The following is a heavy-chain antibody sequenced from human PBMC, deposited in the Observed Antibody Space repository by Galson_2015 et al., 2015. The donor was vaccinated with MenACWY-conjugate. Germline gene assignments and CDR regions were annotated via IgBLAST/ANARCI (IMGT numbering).Heavy chain of an antibody. D-gene: IGHD6-19*01. J-gene: IGHJ3*02. CDR2: ISYDGSNK. CDR3: ARDPRWEIFDIAVAGTDVGHAFDI. Sequence: SLRLSCAASGFTFSSYAMHWVRQAPGKGLEWVAVISYDGSNKYYADSVKGRFTISRDNSKNTLYLQMNSLRAEDTAVYYCARDPRWEIFDIAVAGTDVGHAFDIGGQGTMVTVSS. V-gene: IGHV3-30*04. CDR1: GFTFSSYA.